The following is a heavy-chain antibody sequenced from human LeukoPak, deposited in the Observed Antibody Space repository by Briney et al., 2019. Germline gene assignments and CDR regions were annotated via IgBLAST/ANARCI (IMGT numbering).Heavy chain of an antibody. V-gene: IGHV4-38-2*02. CDR3: ARGSHPVTGTLGGYFDP. CDR1: SYSINSNYY. Sequence: SETLSLTCSVSSYSINSNYYWGWIRQSPGKGLEWIGSIYHTGSTYYNPSLKGRVTISLDASNKQFSLRLSSVTAADTAVYYCARGSHPVTGTLGGYFDPWGQGTLVTVSS. D-gene: IGHD6-19*01. J-gene: IGHJ4*02. CDR2: IYHTGST.